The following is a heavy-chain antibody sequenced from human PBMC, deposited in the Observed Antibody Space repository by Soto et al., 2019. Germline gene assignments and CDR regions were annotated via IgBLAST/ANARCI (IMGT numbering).Heavy chain of an antibody. CDR2: IYYSGST. J-gene: IGHJ5*02. Sequence: LSLTCTVSGGSISSSSYYWGWIRQPPGKGLEWIGSIYYSGSTYYNPSLKSRVTISVDTSKNQFSLKLSSVTAADTAVYYCARAGATEVWFDPWGQGTLVTVSS. D-gene: IGHD1-26*01. CDR3: ARAGATEVWFDP. CDR1: GGSISSSSYY. V-gene: IGHV4-39*01.